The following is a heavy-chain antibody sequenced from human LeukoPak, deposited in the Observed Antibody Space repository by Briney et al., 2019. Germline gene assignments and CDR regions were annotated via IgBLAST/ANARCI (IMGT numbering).Heavy chain of an antibody. D-gene: IGHD3-22*01. J-gene: IGHJ3*02. CDR2: IIPIFGTA. V-gene: IGHV1-69*01. CDR1: GGTFSSYA. Sequence: ASVKLSCTASGGTFSSYAISWVRQAPGQGLEWMGGIIPIFGTANYAQKFQGRVTITADESTSTAYMELSSLRSEDTAVYYCARDGNSASYYYDSIRFRPDAFDIWGQGTMVTVSS. CDR3: ARDGNSASYYYDSIRFRPDAFDI.